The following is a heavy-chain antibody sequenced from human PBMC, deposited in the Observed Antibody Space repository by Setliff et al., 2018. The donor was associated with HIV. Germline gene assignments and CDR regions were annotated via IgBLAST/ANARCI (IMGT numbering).Heavy chain of an antibody. J-gene: IGHJ6*02. CDR3: AREIGDYYDSSGYYPPTDYYYGMDV. CDR2: ISAYNGNT. CDR1: GYTFTSYD. V-gene: IGHV1-18*01. Sequence: GASVKVSCKASGYTFTSYDISWVRQAPGQGLEWMGWISAYNGNTNYAQKLQGRVTMTTDTSTSTAYMGLRSLRSDDTAVYYCAREIGDYYDSSGYYPPTDYYYGMDVWGQGTTVTVSS. D-gene: IGHD3-22*01.